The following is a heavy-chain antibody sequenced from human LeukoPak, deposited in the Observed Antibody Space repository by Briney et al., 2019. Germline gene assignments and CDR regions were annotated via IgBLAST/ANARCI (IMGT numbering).Heavy chain of an antibody. CDR1: GFTFSNYG. Sequence: GGSLRLSCAASGFTFSNYGISWVRQAPGKGLEWVSAMSGSGGGGNRYYADSVKGRFTISRDNSKNTLYLQMNSLRADDSAVYCCANLPIVGAADYWGQGTLVTVSS. CDR3: ANLPIVGAADY. V-gene: IGHV3-23*01. CDR2: MSGSGGGGNR. D-gene: IGHD1-26*01. J-gene: IGHJ4*02.